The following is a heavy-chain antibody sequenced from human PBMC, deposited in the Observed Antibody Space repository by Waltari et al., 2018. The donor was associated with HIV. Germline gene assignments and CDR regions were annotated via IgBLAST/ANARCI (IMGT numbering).Heavy chain of an antibody. D-gene: IGHD1-1*01. CDR2: INPDGSET. Sequence: EVQLVESGGGLVQPGGSLRLSCAASGFPFGNHWLAWVRQDPGKGLEWLANINPDGSETYHVDSAKGRFTISRDNAKNSLYLQMNSLRVEDTAVYYCARAGGAWNRFDYWGQGTLVTVSS. J-gene: IGHJ4*02. V-gene: IGHV3-7*01. CDR3: ARAGGAWNRFDY. CDR1: GFPFGNHW.